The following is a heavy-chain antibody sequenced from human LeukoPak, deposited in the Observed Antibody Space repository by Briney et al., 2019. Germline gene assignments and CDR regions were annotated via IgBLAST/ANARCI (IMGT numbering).Heavy chain of an antibody. CDR1: GFTFSTYW. Sequence: GGSLRLSCAPSGFTFSTYWMHWVRQAPGKGLVWVSRIKSDGGTNYADSVKGRFTTSRDNAKKTVSLQMNSLRPEDTGVYYCARAPSEIGGYYPEYFRHWGQGTLVTVSS. CDR2: IKSDGGT. V-gene: IGHV3-74*01. CDR3: ARAPSEIGGYYPEYFRH. D-gene: IGHD3-22*01. J-gene: IGHJ1*01.